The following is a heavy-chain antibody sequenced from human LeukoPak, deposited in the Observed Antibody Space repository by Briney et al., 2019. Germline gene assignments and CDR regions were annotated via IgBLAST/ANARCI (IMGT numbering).Heavy chain of an antibody. CDR1: GFNFSSYT. J-gene: IGHJ5*01. CDR3: ARAAPKRGYTFGFDF. Sequence: GGSLRLSCTASGFNFSSYTMNWVRQAPGKGLEWVSSIRGSGNYIYYAESLKGRFTVSRDNDKKSLYLQMNSLRADDTAMFFCARAAPKRGYTFGFDFWGQGTLVTVSS. V-gene: IGHV3-21*01. CDR2: IRGSGNYI. D-gene: IGHD5-18*01.